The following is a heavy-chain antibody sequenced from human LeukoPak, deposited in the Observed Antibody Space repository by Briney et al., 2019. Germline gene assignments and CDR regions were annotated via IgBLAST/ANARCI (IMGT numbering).Heavy chain of an antibody. J-gene: IGHJ5*02. CDR2: IYHSGST. CDR3: ARHFRGSRYYYDSSGYYSGRFDP. V-gene: IGHV4-4*02. Sequence: PSETLSLTCAVSGGSISSSNWWSWVRQPPGKGLEWIGEIYHSGSTNYNPSLKSRVTISVDTSKNQFSLKLSSVTAADTAVYYCARHFRGSRYYYDSSGYYSGRFDPWGQGTLVTVSS. D-gene: IGHD3-22*01. CDR1: GGSISSSNW.